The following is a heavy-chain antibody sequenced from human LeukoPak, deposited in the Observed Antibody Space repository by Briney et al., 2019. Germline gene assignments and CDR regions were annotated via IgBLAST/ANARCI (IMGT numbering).Heavy chain of an antibody. V-gene: IGHV3-30*18. D-gene: IGHD6-19*01. Sequence: GGSLRLFCAASGFTFSSHGMHRGRQAPGKGLEWGAVISYDGSNKYYADSVKGRFTISRDNSKNTLYLQMNSLRAEDTAVYYCAKGPRAVADLGIRPYYFDYWGQGTLVTVSS. CDR3: AKGPRAVADLGIRPYYFDY. CDR2: ISYDGSNK. CDR1: GFTFSSHG. J-gene: IGHJ4*02.